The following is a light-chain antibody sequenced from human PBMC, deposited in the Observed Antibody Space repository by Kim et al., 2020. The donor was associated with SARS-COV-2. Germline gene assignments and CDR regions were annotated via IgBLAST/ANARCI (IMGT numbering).Light chain of an antibody. Sequence: SLAPGERATLSCRASQSVSSYLAWYQQKPGQAPRLLLYGASSRATGIPDRFSGSGSGTDFTLTISRLEPEDFAVYYWQQYGNSRTFGQGTKVDIK. CDR1: QSVSSY. J-gene: IGKJ1*01. V-gene: IGKV3-20*01. CDR3: QQYGNSRT. CDR2: GAS.